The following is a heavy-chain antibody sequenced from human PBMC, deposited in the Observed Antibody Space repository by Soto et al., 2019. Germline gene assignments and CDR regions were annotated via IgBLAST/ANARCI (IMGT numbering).Heavy chain of an antibody. Sequence: SEPLCLTWSVSGGSISSDYWRWVRQPPGKGLEWIGYTYFSGSTNYNPSLESRVTISLDASKTQFSLKLRSLTTADTAVYYCARVGGVAARTFAYWGQGTLVTVSS. CDR1: GGSISSDY. J-gene: IGHJ4*02. V-gene: IGHV4-59*01. CDR3: ARVGGVAARTFAY. CDR2: TYFSGST. D-gene: IGHD6-6*01.